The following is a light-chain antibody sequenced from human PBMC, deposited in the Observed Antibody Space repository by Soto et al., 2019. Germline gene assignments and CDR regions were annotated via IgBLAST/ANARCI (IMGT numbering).Light chain of an antibody. V-gene: IGKV3-20*01. CDR2: AAS. CDR1: QRVGSNY. CDR3: QQYGSSYPWT. Sequence: ILLAPSPATLSLSPGERGRLSCRASQRVGSNYLACSQHKPGHAARLLIHAASRRATGIPDRFSGSGSGTDFTLTIRRLQPEDFAVYDRQQYGSSYPWTFGQGTKVDNK. J-gene: IGKJ1*01.